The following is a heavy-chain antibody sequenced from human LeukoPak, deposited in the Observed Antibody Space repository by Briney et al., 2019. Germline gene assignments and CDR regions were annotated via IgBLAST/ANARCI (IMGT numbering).Heavy chain of an antibody. V-gene: IGHV1-2*02. J-gene: IGHJ4*02. CDR1: GSTFTDYY. Sequence: ASVKVSCKASGSTFTDYYMHWVRQAPGQGLEWMGWINPNSGGTNFAQKFQGRVTMTRDTSISTAYMELSRLRSDDTAVYYCARELDTAMAAYFDYWGQGTLVTVSS. CDR2: INPNSGGT. CDR3: ARELDTAMAAYFDY. D-gene: IGHD5-18*01.